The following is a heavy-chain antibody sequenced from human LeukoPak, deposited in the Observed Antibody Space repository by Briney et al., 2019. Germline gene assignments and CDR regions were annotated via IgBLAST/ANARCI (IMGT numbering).Heavy chain of an antibody. CDR3: ARDPGVAATDYYYGMDV. CDR1: GFTFSSYS. CDR2: ISSSSSTM. D-gene: IGHD2-15*01. V-gene: IGHV3-48*01. Sequence: GGSLRLSCAASGFTFSSYSMNWVRQAPGKGLEWVSYISSSSSTMYYADSVKGRFTISRDNAKNSLYLQMNSLRAEDTAVYYCARDPGVAATDYYYGMDVWGQGTTVTVSS. J-gene: IGHJ6*02.